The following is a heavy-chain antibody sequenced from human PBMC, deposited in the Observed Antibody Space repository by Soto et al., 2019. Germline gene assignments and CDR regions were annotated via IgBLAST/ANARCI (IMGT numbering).Heavy chain of an antibody. CDR3: ARERIAAAGLNYYFDY. Sequence: GGSLRLSCAASGFTFSSYGMHWVRQAPGKGLEWVAVIWYDGSNKYYADSVKGRFTISRDNSKNTLYLQMNSLRAEDTAVYYCARERIAAAGLNYYFDYWGQGTLVTVSS. V-gene: IGHV3-33*01. CDR1: GFTFSSYG. CDR2: IWYDGSNK. D-gene: IGHD6-13*01. J-gene: IGHJ4*02.